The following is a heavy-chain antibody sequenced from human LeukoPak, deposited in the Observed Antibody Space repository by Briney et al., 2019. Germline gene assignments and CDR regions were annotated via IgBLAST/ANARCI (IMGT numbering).Heavy chain of an antibody. J-gene: IGHJ5*02. CDR3: ARGSLAGLRLENLFDP. CDR1: GYTFTSYD. CDR2: MNPNSGNT. V-gene: IGHV1-8*01. Sequence: SVKVSFKASGYTFTSYDINWVRQATGQGLEWMGWMNPNSGNTGYAQKFQGRVTMTRNTSISTAYMELSSLRSEYTAVYYCARGSLAGLRLENLFDPWGQGTLVTVSS. D-gene: IGHD5-12*01.